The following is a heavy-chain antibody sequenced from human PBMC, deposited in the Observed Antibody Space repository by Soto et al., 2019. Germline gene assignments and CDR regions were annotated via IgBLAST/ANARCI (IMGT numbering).Heavy chain of an antibody. Sequence: SVKVSCKASGGTFSRYTITWVRQAPGQGLEWMGWITPMFGTPNYAQRFQGRVTITADESTSTAYMELSSLRSEDTAMYYCARYGTLYESSAYHYPYGGRGTLVTVSS. J-gene: IGHJ4*02. CDR2: ITPMFGTP. V-gene: IGHV1-69*13. CDR3: ARYGTLYESSAYHYPY. D-gene: IGHD3-22*01. CDR1: GGTFSRYT.